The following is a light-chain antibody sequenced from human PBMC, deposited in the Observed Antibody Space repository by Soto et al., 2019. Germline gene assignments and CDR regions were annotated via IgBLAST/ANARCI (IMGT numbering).Light chain of an antibody. CDR3: GTWDSSLRAHV. Sequence: QSMLTQPPSMSAAPGQKVTISCSGRSSNIGSNYVSWYQQVPGTAPKLLIYENDNRPSGIPDRFSGSKSGTSATLGVTGLQIGDEADYYCGTWDSSLRAHVFATGTKVTVL. V-gene: IGLV1-51*02. CDR2: END. CDR1: SSNIGSNY. J-gene: IGLJ1*01.